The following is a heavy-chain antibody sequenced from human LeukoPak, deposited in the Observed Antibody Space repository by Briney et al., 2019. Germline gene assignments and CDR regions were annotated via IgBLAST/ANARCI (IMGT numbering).Heavy chain of an antibody. Sequence: GGSLRLSCAASGFTFSSYAMHWVRQAPGKGLEWVAFIRYDGSNKYYADSVKGRFTISRDNSKNTLYLQMNSLRTEGTAVYYCVTGALFDYWGQGTLVTVST. CDR1: GFTFSSYA. J-gene: IGHJ4*02. D-gene: IGHD1-26*01. CDR2: IRYDGSNK. CDR3: VTGALFDY. V-gene: IGHV3-30*02.